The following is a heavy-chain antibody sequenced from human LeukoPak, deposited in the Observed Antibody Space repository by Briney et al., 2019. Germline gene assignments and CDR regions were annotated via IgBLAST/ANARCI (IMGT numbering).Heavy chain of an antibody. D-gene: IGHD3-22*01. CDR3: ARDFDTSGYTFDY. Sequence: GGSLRLSRAASGFTFSSYSMNWVRQAPGKGLEWVSSISSSSSYIYYADSVKGRFTISRDNAKNSLYLHMNSLRDEDTAVYYCARDFDTSGYTFDYWGQGSLVTVSS. V-gene: IGHV3-21*01. CDR1: GFTFSSYS. CDR2: ISSSSSYI. J-gene: IGHJ4*02.